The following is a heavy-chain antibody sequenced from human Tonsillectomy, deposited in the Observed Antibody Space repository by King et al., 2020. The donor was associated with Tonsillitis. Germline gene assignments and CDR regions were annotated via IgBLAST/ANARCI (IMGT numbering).Heavy chain of an antibody. CDR3: ARVHSSAHWYFDL. Sequence: QLQESGPGLVKPSETLCLTCTVSGGSISSYYWSWIRQPPGKGLEWIGYIYYSGSTDYNPSLKSRVTISVDTSKNKFSLKLSSVTAADTAVYFCARVHSSAHWYFDLWGRGTLVTVSS. J-gene: IGHJ2*01. CDR1: GGSISSYY. CDR2: IYYSGST. V-gene: IGHV4-59*01. D-gene: IGHD6-25*01.